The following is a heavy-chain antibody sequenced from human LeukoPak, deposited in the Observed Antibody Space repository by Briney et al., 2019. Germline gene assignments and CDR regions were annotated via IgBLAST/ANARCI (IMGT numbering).Heavy chain of an antibody. D-gene: IGHD4-17*01. CDR3: ARAPTVTTRGAFDI. J-gene: IGHJ3*02. Sequence: SETLSLTCAVSGGSISSSNWWSSVRQPPGKGLEWIGEIYHSGSTNYNPSLKSRVTISVDKSKNQFSLKLSSVTAADTAVYYCARAPTVTTRGAFDIWDQGTMLPVSS. V-gene: IGHV4-4*02. CDR1: GGSISSSNW. CDR2: IYHSGST.